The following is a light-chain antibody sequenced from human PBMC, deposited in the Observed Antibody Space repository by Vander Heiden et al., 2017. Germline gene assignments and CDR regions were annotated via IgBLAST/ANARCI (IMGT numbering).Light chain of an antibody. CDR3: QQNYSNPLYT. J-gene: IGKJ2*01. Sequence: IQMTQSPSSLSASVADIVNVTCRARQSIISYLNWYQQKTGKAPKLLIYDESSLQSGVPSRFSGSGAGTDFTITISSMQQEDFATYYCQQNYSNPLYTFGQGTRLEIK. V-gene: IGKV1-39*01. CDR2: DES. CDR1: QSIISY.